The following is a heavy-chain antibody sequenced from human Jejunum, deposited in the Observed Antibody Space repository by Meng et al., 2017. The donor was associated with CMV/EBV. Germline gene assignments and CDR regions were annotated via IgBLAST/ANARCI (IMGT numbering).Heavy chain of an antibody. CDR1: GFTFSTYE. J-gene: IGHJ4*02. D-gene: IGHD4-17*01. Sequence: SGFTFSTYEMNWVRQAPGKGLEWVSYISSSGSSIYYADSVKGRFTISRDNAKNSLYLQMNSLRAEDTAVYYCARDYGLPDYFDSWGQGTLVTVSS. CDR3: ARDYGLPDYFDS. CDR2: ISSSGSSI. V-gene: IGHV3-48*03.